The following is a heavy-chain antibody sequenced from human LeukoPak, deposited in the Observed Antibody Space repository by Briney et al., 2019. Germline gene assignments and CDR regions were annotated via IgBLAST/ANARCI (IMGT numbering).Heavy chain of an antibody. Sequence: GGSLRLSCAASGFTVSSNYMCWVRQGPGKGLEWVSVIYSGGSTDYADSVKGRFTISRDNSKTTLYLQMNSLRVEYTAVYYCARSSHYDILTGYAEEDAFDIWGQGTMVTVSA. CDR1: GFTVSSNY. CDR3: ARSSHYDILTGYAEEDAFDI. D-gene: IGHD3-9*01. V-gene: IGHV3-53*01. CDR2: IYSGGST. J-gene: IGHJ3*02.